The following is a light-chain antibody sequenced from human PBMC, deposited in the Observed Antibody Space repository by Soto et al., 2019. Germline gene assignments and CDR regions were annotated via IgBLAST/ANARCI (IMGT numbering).Light chain of an antibody. CDR1: QSISSW. V-gene: IGKV1-5*03. CDR2: KAS. Sequence: DIQMTQSPSTLSGSVGDRVTITCRASQSISSWLAWYQQKPGKAPKLLIYKASSLESGVPSRFSGSGSGTEFTLTISSLQPDDFATYYCQQYNGTFGQGTKVDIK. CDR3: QQYNGT. J-gene: IGKJ1*01.